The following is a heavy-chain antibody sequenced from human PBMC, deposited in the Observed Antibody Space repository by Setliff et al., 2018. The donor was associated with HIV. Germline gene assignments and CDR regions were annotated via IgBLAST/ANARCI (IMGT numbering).Heavy chain of an antibody. Sequence: SETLSLTCAVYGGSFSGYYWSWIRQPPGKGLEWIGEINHSGSTNYNPSLKSRVTISVDTSKEQVSLKLSSVTAADTAVYYCARQPHDFDSSGYYGDAFDIWGQGTMVTVSS. V-gene: IGHV4-34*01. CDR1: GGSFSGYY. CDR3: ARQPHDFDSSGYYGDAFDI. CDR2: INHSGST. D-gene: IGHD3-22*01. J-gene: IGHJ3*02.